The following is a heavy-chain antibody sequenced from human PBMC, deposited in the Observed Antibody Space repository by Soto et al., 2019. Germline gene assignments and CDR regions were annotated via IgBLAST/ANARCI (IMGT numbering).Heavy chain of an antibody. D-gene: IGHD4-17*01. Sequence: ASVKGSRKGSGGTFSSYSISWVRQAPGQGLEWMGGIIPIFGTANYAQKFQGRVTITADESTSTAYMELSSLRSEDTAVYYCARGGLGYGGQDAFDIWGQGTMVTVSS. CDR2: IIPIFGTA. V-gene: IGHV1-69*01. CDR1: GGTFSSYS. CDR3: ARGGLGYGGQDAFDI. J-gene: IGHJ3*02.